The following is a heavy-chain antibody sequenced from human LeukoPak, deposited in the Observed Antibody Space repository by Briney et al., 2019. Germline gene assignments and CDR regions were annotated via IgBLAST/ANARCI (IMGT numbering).Heavy chain of an antibody. Sequence: PGGSLRLSCAASGFTVSSNYMSWVRQAPGKGLEWVSVIYSGGSTYYADSVKGRFTISRDNSKNTLYLQMNSLRAGDTAVYYCARGVAENYYFDYWGQGTLVTVSS. D-gene: IGHD1-14*01. V-gene: IGHV3-66*01. CDR1: GFTVSSNY. J-gene: IGHJ4*02. CDR2: IYSGGST. CDR3: ARGVAENYYFDY.